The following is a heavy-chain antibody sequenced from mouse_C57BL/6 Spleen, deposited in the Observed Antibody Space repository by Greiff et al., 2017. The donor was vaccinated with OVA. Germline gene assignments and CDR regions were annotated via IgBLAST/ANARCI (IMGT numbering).Heavy chain of an antibody. J-gene: IGHJ2*01. CDR3: ARPEYYLDY. Sequence: QVQLQQSGAELVKPGASVQLSCKASVYTFTSYWLHWVKQRPGQGLEWIGMIHPNSGSTNYNERFQSKATLTVDKSSSTAYMQLSSLTSEDAAVYYCARPEYYLDYWGQGTTLTVSS. V-gene: IGHV1-64*01. CDR2: IHPNSGST. CDR1: VYTFTSYW.